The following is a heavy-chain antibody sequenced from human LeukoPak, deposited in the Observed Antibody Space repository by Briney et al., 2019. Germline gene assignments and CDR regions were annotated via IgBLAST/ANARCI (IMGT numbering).Heavy chain of an antibody. CDR1: GGSISSSNW. Sequence: SETLSLTCAVSGGSISSSNWWSWVRQPPGKGLEWIGEIYHSGSTNYNPSLKSRVTISVDKSKNQFSLKLSSVTAADTAVYYCARFLTYYYGSGNHDAFDIWGQGTMVTVSS. J-gene: IGHJ3*02. V-gene: IGHV4-4*02. CDR2: IYHSGST. CDR3: ARFLTYYYGSGNHDAFDI. D-gene: IGHD3-10*01.